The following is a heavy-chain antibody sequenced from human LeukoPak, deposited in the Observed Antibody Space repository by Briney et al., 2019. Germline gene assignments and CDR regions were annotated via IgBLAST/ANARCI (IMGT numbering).Heavy chain of an antibody. CDR2: IHSSGTT. CDR3: ARAPTVTTIYDS. Sequence: GGSLRLSCTVSGITVSGNYMSWVRQAPGKGLEWVSIIHSSGTTVYADSVKGRFTISRDNSNNALYLQMNSLRAEDTAIYYCARAPTVTTIYDSWGQGTLVTVSS. D-gene: IGHD4-17*01. J-gene: IGHJ4*02. CDR1: GITVSGNY. V-gene: IGHV3-66*01.